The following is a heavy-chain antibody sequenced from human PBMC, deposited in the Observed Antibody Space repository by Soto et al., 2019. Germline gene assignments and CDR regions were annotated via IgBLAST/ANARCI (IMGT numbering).Heavy chain of an antibody. D-gene: IGHD2-21*02. CDR3: AIINDSCRTDSYLASFDP. V-gene: IGHV2-26*01. CDR1: GLSLNNDILG. Sequence: QVTLKESGPVLVKPTETLTLNCTVSGLSLNNDILGVSWIRQPPGKALDWLAHIFSNYDKSYRKSLKSRITISHYTSRSQVLQNMTYMDPVESYTYYCAIINDSCRTDSYLASFDPWLPGTLGTVSS. J-gene: IGHJ5*02. CDR2: IFSNYDK.